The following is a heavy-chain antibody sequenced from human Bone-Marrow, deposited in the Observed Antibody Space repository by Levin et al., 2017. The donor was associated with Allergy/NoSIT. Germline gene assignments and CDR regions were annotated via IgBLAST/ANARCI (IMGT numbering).Heavy chain of an antibody. V-gene: IGHV4-59*08. CDR2: VYYSGIGST. CDR1: GGSINTYF. D-gene: IGHD2-21*01. J-gene: IGHJ4*01. CDR3: ARHIPGELHYGGNSPQSGVDY. Sequence: PSETLSLTCTVSGGSINTYFWSWIRQFPGKGLEWIGYVYYSGIGSTNYNPSLKSRLTISVDTSENQISLKLTSVTAADTAIYYCARHIPGELHYGGNSPQSGVDYWGRGTLVIVSS.